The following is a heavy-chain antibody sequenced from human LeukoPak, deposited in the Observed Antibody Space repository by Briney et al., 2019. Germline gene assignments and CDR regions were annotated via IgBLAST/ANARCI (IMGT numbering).Heavy chain of an antibody. Sequence: PSETLSLTCTVSGGSISSGYYWGWIRQPPGKGLAWIGTIYHSGNTYYNPSLKSRVTISVDTSKNQFSLKVNSVTAADTAVYYCARGSGCRGGSCYSNPFDYWGQGTLVAVSS. V-gene: IGHV4-38-2*02. CDR2: IYHSGNT. CDR3: ARGSGCRGGSCYSNPFDY. J-gene: IGHJ4*02. CDR1: GGSISSGYY. D-gene: IGHD2-15*01.